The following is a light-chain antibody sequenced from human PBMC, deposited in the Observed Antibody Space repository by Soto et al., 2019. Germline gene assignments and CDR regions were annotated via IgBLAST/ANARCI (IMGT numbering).Light chain of an antibody. CDR2: GAS. J-gene: IGKJ2*01. V-gene: IGKV3-15*01. Sequence: IVVTQSPATLSVWPCEIGTLSWSASQSVISNLAWYQQKPGQAPRLLIYGASTRATGIPARFSGSGSGTEFTLTISSLQSEDCAVYYCQQYNKWPYTFGQGTKVDIK. CDR1: QSVISN. CDR3: QQYNKWPYT.